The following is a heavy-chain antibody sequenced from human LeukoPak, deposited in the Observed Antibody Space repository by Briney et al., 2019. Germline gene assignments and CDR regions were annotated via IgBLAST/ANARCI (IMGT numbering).Heavy chain of an antibody. D-gene: IGHD5-24*01. J-gene: IGHJ4*02. CDR2: ISYDESSK. Sequence: VGSLRLSCAAPGFTFSYYTIRSVRRAPGEGLERVAHISYDESSKYYADSVKGRFTISRDKPKNTLYLQLNSLRAEDTAVYYCARGGRDGYSSADFWGQGTLVTVSS. CDR1: GFTFSYYT. V-gene: IGHV3-30-3*01. CDR3: ARGGRDGYSSADF.